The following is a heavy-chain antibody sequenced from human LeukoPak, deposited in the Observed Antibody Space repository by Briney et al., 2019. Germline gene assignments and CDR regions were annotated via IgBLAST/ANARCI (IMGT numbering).Heavy chain of an antibody. CDR1: GFTLSNYD. CDR3: TTDLGVAVALSVY. Sequence: GGSLRLSCTASGFTLSNYDMRWVRQAPGKGLEWVSSIYSSGGGYGTSYADSVKGRFTISRDNSKNTLYLQMNSLKTEDTAVYYCTTDLGVAVALSVYWGQGTLVTVSS. CDR2: IYSSGGGYGT. J-gene: IGHJ4*02. V-gene: IGHV3-23*01. D-gene: IGHD6-19*01.